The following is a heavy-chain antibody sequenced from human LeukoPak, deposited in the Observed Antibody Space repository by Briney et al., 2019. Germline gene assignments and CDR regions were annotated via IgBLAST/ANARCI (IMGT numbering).Heavy chain of an antibody. CDR2: ISPAGDST. CDR3: ARRLVTAGITDFFAS. V-gene: IGHV3-23*01. D-gene: IGHD2-2*01. J-gene: IGHJ4*02. Sequence: GQSLRLSCTASGFTFSDYSMSWVRQAPGAGLGWVSSISPAGDSTTDADSVKGRFTISRDNSKSTLYLQMNGLTAEDTALYYCARRLVTAGITDFFASWGQGTLVSVPS. CDR1: GFTFSDYS.